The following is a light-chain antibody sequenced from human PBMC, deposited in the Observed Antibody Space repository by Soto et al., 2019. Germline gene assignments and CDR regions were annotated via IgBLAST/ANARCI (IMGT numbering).Light chain of an antibody. Sequence: EIMMTQAPATLSVSSGERATLSCRASQSVSNSLAWYQQKPGQAPRLLIYAASTRATGVPVRFSGSGSGTGFTLTISSLQSEDFAIYYCQQYDNWPSITFGQGRRLEIK. CDR2: AAS. J-gene: IGKJ5*01. CDR1: QSVSNS. V-gene: IGKV3-15*01. CDR3: QQYDNWPSIT.